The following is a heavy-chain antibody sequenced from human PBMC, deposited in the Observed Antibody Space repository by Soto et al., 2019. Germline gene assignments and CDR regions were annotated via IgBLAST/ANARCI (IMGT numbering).Heavy chain of an antibody. CDR2: IYYSGST. Sequence: SETLSLTCTVSGGSISRGDYYWSWIRQPPGKGLEWIGYIYYSGSTYYSPSLRGRVTISVDTSKNQFSLKLYSVTAADTAVYYCAGRTMSAHYYYYGMDVWGQGTTVTVSS. CDR1: GGSISRGDYY. J-gene: IGHJ6*02. CDR3: AGRTMSAHYYYYGMDV. V-gene: IGHV4-30-4*01.